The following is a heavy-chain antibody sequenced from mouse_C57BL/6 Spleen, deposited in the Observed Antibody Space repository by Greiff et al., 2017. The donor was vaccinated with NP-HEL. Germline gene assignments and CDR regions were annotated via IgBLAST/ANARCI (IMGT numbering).Heavy chain of an antibody. CDR3: ARDGYSFYAMDE. CDR2: ISSGSSTI. Sequence: EVQLVESGGGLVKPGGSLKLSCAASGFTFSDYGMHWVRQAPAKGLEWVAYISSGSSTIYYAATVKGRFTISRDNAKNTLFLQMTSLRSEETAVYYCARDGYSFYAMDEWGEGTSVAVSS. D-gene: IGHD2-3*01. V-gene: IGHV5-17*01. CDR1: GFTFSDYG. J-gene: IGHJ4*01.